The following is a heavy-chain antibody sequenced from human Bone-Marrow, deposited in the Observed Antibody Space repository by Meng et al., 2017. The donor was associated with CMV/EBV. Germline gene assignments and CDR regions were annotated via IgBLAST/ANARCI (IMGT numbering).Heavy chain of an antibody. CDR3: ARDTVYCGGDCPPAFDI. CDR2: IKQDGSEK. V-gene: IGHV3-7*01. Sequence: GGSLRPSCAASGFTFSSYWMSWVRQAPGKGLEWVANIKQDGSEKYYVDSVKGRFTISRDNAKNSLYLQMNSLRAEDTAVYYCARDTVYCGGDCPPAFDIWGQGTMVTFSS. CDR1: GFTFSSYW. D-gene: IGHD2-21*01. J-gene: IGHJ3*02.